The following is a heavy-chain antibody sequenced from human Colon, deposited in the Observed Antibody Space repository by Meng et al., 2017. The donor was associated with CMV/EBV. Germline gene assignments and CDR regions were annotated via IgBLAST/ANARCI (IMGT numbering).Heavy chain of an antibody. CDR1: AGYFSGGPHC. D-gene: IGHD3-3*01. J-gene: IGHJ4*02. V-gene: IGHV4-61*02. CDR2: VYSAGFT. CDR3: ARGNFGGGRFLDPFDN. Sequence: PQLSPQLFNPSQALSLTTIVSAGYFSGGPHCRSWVRVPAGKELEGMGRVYSAGFTNYNPSLKSRVTISVVTSKNQFSLNLSAVTAADTAVYFCARGNFGGGRFLDPFDNWGQGTLVTVSS.